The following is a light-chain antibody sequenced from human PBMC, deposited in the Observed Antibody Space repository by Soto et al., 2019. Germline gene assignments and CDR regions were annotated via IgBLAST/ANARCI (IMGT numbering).Light chain of an antibody. J-gene: IGKJ4*01. CDR2: AAS. V-gene: IGKV1-39*01. CDR3: QQSYSTPRT. CDR1: QSISRY. Sequence: VQMTQSPSSLSASVGDRVTITCRASQSISRYINWYKQKPGKAPKLLIYAASSLQSGVPSRFSGSGSGTDFTLTFSSLQPEDFATDYCQQSYSTPRTFGGGTKVEVK.